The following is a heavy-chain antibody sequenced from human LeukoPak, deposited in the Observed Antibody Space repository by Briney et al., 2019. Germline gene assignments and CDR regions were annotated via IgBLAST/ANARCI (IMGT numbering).Heavy chain of an antibody. D-gene: IGHD3-10*01. V-gene: IGHV3-23*01. Sequence: GGSLRLSCAASGFTFSSYALSWVRQAPGKGLEWVSAISGSGGDTYYADSVKGRFTISRDNFKNTLYLQMNSLRAEDTAVYYCAKVVTMVRGVILYFDYWGQGTLVTVSS. CDR1: GFTFSSYA. CDR3: AKVVTMVRGVILYFDY. CDR2: ISGSGGDT. J-gene: IGHJ4*02.